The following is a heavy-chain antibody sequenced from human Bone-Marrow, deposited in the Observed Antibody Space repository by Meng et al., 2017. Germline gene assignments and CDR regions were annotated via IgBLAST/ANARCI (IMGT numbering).Heavy chain of an antibody. Sequence: GESLKISCAASGFTFSYYYMSWIRQATGKGLEWVSYISSSGSTIYYADSVKGRFTISRDNAKNSLYLQMNSLRAEDTAVYYCAREVDYGGPWFDPWGQGTLVTVSS. V-gene: IGHV3-11*04. J-gene: IGHJ5*02. D-gene: IGHD4-23*01. CDR3: AREVDYGGPWFDP. CDR2: ISSSGSTI. CDR1: GFTFSYYY.